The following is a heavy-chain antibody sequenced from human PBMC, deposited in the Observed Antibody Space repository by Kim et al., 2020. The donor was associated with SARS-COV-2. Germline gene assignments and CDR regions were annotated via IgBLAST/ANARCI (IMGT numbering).Heavy chain of an antibody. V-gene: IGHV3-48*03. Sequence: GGSLRLSCVASGFTFSSKAMSWIRQAPGKGLEWVSYISSGGISFYSDSLMRRFSISLDITTKTLHILIRRIGGDETPLFYSASSSQNSGQPVFD. CDR3: ASSSQNSGQPVFD. D-gene: IGHD6-25*01. CDR2: ISSGGIS. J-gene: IGHJ5*01. CDR1: GFTFSSKA.